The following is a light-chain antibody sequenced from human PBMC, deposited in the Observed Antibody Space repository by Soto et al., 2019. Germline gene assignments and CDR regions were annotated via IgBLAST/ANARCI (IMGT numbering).Light chain of an antibody. CDR3: QQYNSYSEWT. Sequence: DIQMTQSPSTLSASVGDRVTITCRASQSISSWLAWYQQKPGKAPKLLIYDASSLESGGPSRFSGSGSGTEFTLTISSLQPDDFATYYCQQYNSYSEWTFGQGTKVDIK. CDR1: QSISSW. V-gene: IGKV1-5*01. CDR2: DAS. J-gene: IGKJ1*01.